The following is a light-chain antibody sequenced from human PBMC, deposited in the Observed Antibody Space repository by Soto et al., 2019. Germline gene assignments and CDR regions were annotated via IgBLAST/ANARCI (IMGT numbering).Light chain of an antibody. CDR3: SSYTGGNPSYV. V-gene: IGLV2-8*01. CDR1: SSDVGGYDY. CDR2: EVT. J-gene: IGLJ1*01. Sequence: QSALTQPPSASGSPGQSVTISCTGTSSDVGGYDYVSWYQQHPGKAPKLMIYEVTIRPSGVSDRFSGSKSGNTASLTVSGLQAEDEADYYCSSYTGGNPSYVFXTGTNVTVL.